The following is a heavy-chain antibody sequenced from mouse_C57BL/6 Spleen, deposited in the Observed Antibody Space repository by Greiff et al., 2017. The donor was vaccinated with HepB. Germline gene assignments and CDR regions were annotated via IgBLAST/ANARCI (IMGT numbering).Heavy chain of an antibody. D-gene: IGHD1-1*01. Sequence: QVQLKQPGAELVKPGASVKLSCKASGYTFTSYWMHWVKQRPGQGLEWIGMIHPNSGSTNYNEKFKSKATLTVDKSSSTAYMQLSSLTSEDSAVYYCAKMGYGSSSSYAMDYWGQGTSVTVSS. CDR2: IHPNSGST. V-gene: IGHV1-64*01. J-gene: IGHJ4*01. CDR3: AKMGYGSSSSYAMDY. CDR1: GYTFTSYW.